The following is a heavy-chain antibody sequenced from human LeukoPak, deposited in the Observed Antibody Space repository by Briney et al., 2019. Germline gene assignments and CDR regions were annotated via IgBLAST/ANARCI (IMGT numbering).Heavy chain of an antibody. D-gene: IGHD3-22*01. V-gene: IGHV1-46*01. Sequence: ASVRVSCKASGYTFTAYHMHWVRQAPGQGLEWMGIINPNDGSTNYAQRFQGRVTMTRDRSTSTVYMKLSSLRSEDTAVYYYARGTKIDSSFYYAGHFDYWGQGTLVTVSS. CDR2: INPNDGST. J-gene: IGHJ4*02. CDR3: ARGTKIDSSFYYAGHFDY. CDR1: GYTFTAYH.